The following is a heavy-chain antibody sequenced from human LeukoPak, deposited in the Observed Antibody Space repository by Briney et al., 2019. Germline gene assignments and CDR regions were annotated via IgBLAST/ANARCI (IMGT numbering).Heavy chain of an antibody. CDR2: ISAYNGRT. CDR1: GYIFINHG. Sequence: ASVKVSCKASGYIFINHGIGWVRQAPGQGLVWMGWISAYNGRTEYAPKFQDRVTMTTDTSTTTAYMELRSLTSDDTAVYYCGRWAPNPNDSWGQGTLVTVS. J-gene: IGHJ5*01. CDR3: GRWAPNPNDS. V-gene: IGHV1-18*01.